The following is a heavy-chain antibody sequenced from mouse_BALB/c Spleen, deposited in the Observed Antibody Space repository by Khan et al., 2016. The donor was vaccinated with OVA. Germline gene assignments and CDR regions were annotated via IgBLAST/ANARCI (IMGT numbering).Heavy chain of an antibody. V-gene: IGHV1-20*02. Sequence: VQLKESGPELVRPGASVKISCKASGYSFTGYFMNWVMQSHGKSLEWIGRINPHIGETFYNQRFKDKATLTADESYSTAPMDLRSLASDYSAVYYCTRIYRSDFDYWGQGTTLTVSS. D-gene: IGHD1-1*01. CDR3: TRIYRSDFDY. CDR2: INPHIGET. J-gene: IGHJ2*01. CDR1: GYSFTGYF.